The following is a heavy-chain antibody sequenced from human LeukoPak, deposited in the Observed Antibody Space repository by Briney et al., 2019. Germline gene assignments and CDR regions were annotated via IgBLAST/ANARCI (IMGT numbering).Heavy chain of an antibody. Sequence: GGSLRLSCAASGFMFSSYGMSWVRQAPGKGLEWVSAIRGSDGSTYYADSVKGRFTISRDNAKNSLYLEMNSLRGEDTAVYFCARDRETTGYDYWGQGTLVTVSS. CDR1: GFMFSSYG. D-gene: IGHD5-12*01. CDR2: IRGSDGST. J-gene: IGHJ4*02. CDR3: ARDRETTGYDY. V-gene: IGHV3-23*01.